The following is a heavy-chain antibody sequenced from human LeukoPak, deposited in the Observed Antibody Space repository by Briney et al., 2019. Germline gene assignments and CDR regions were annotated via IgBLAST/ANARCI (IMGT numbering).Heavy chain of an antibody. CDR1: GGSISSGSYY. Sequence: SETLSLTCTVSGGSISSGSYYWSWIRQPAGKGLEWIGRIYTSGSTNYNPSLKSRVTMSVDTSKNQFSLKLSSVTAADTAVYYCARDFGIAAAIAFDIWGQGTMVTVSS. J-gene: IGHJ3*02. CDR2: IYTSGST. CDR3: ARDFGIAAAIAFDI. D-gene: IGHD6-13*01. V-gene: IGHV4-61*02.